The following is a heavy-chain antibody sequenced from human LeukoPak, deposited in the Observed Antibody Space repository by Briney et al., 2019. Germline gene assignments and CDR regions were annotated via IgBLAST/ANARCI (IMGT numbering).Heavy chain of an antibody. J-gene: IGHJ2*01. Sequence: PGGSLRLSCAASGFTFTSYNMNWVRQAPGKGLEWVSCISGSSSYINYADSVKGRFTISRDNAKSSLYLQMNSLRAEDTAVFYCARTAPGYTTSWPAWYFDLWGRGTLVSVSS. V-gene: IGHV3-21*01. D-gene: IGHD6-13*01. CDR2: ISGSSSYI. CDR1: GFTFTSYN. CDR3: ARTAPGYTTSWPAWYFDL.